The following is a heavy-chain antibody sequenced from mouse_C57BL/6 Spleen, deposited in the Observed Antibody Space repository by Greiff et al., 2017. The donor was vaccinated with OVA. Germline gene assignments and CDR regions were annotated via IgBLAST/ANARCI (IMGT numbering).Heavy chain of an antibody. CDR3: ARDRAYYSNWYFDV. CDR2: ISDGGSYT. J-gene: IGHJ1*03. Sequence: EVQLVESGGGLVKPGGSLKLSCAASGFTFSSYAMSWVRQTPEKRLEWVATISDGGSYTYYPDNVKGRFTISRDNAKNNLYLQMSHLKSEDTAMYYCARDRAYYSNWYFDVWGTGTTVTVSS. CDR1: GFTFSSYA. D-gene: IGHD2-12*01. V-gene: IGHV5-4*01.